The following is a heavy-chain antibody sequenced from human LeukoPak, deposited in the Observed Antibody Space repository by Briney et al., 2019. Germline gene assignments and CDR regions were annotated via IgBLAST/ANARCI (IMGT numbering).Heavy chain of an antibody. V-gene: IGHV4-39*02. CDR1: GGSISSSSYY. CDR2: IYYSGST. J-gene: IGHJ4*02. D-gene: IGHD6-13*01. CDR3: ARDAPVGYSSSWYGY. Sequence: NPSETLSLTCTVSGGSISSSSYYWGWIRQPPGKGLEWIGSIYYSGSTYYNPSLKSRVTISVDTSKNQFSLKLSSVTAADTAVYYCARDAPVGYSSSWYGYWGQGTLVTVSS.